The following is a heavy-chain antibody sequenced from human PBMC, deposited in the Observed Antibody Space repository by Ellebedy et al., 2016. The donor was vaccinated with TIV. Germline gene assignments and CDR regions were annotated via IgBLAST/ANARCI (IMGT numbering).Heavy chain of an antibody. V-gene: IGHV3-7*01. CDR3: ARDQWLGRAYYFDY. Sequence: GGSLRLSCAASGFTFSNYWMSWVRQAPGKGLEWVANIKQDGSEKYYVDSVEGRFAISRDNAKNSMYLQMKSLRDEDTAVYYCARDQWLGRAYYFDYWGQGTLLTVSS. D-gene: IGHD6-19*01. J-gene: IGHJ4*02. CDR1: GFTFSNYW. CDR2: IKQDGSEK.